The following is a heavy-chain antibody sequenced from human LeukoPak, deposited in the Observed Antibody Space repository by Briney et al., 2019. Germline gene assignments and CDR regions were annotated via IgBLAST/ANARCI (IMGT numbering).Heavy chain of an antibody. J-gene: IGHJ3*02. Sequence: GGSLRLSCAASGFTFSSYGMHWVRQAPGKGLEWMGGFDPEDGETIYAQKFQGRVTMTEDTSTDTAYMELSSLRSEDTAVYYCASAHAPLITMIVGVGIAAFDIWGQGTMVTVSS. CDR2: FDPEDGET. CDR1: GFTFSSYG. CDR3: ASAHAPLITMIVGVGIAAFDI. D-gene: IGHD3-22*01. V-gene: IGHV1-24*01.